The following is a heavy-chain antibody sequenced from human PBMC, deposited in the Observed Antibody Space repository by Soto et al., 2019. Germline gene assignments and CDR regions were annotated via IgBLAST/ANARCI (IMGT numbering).Heavy chain of an antibody. CDR3: ARRSSGWSDY. CDR1: GYTFSDYY. Sequence: ASVKVSCKASGYTFSDYYMHWVRQAPGQGLEWMGWINPNSGGTNYAQKFQGRVTMTRDTSISTAYMELTSLTSDDTAMYYCARRSSGWSDYWGQGTLVTVSS. D-gene: IGHD6-19*01. J-gene: IGHJ4*02. CDR2: INPNSGGT. V-gene: IGHV1-2*02.